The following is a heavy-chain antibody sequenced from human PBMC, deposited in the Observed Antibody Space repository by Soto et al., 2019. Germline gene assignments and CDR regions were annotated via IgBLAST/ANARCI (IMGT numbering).Heavy chain of an antibody. CDR1: GYTFTSYG. D-gene: IGHD3-22*01. CDR2: ISAYNGNT. CDR3: ARGASGPRYYYDSSARNTPGDY. V-gene: IGHV1-18*01. Sequence: ASVKVSCKASGYTFTSYGISWVRQAPGQGLEWMGWISAYNGNTNYAQKLQGRVTMTTDTSTSTAYMELRSLRSDDTAVYYCARGASGPRYYYDSSARNTPGDYWGQGSLVTFS. J-gene: IGHJ4*02.